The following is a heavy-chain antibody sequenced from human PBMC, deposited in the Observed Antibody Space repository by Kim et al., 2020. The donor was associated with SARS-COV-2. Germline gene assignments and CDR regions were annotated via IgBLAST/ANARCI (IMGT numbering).Heavy chain of an antibody. Sequence: QGRVTMTEDTSTDTAYMELSSLRSEDTAVYYCATARHSIVRGVIKKGFDYWGQGTLVTVSS. D-gene: IGHD3-10*02. J-gene: IGHJ4*02. CDR3: ATARHSIVRGVIKKGFDY. V-gene: IGHV1-24*01.